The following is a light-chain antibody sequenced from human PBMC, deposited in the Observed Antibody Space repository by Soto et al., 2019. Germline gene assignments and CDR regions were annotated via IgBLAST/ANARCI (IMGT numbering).Light chain of an antibody. V-gene: IGLV2-14*01. CDR3: SSYTSASTRV. J-gene: IGLJ1*01. CDR1: SSDVGGYNY. CDR2: EVN. Sequence: QSALTQPPSKSGSPGQSITISCTGTSSDVGGYNYVSWYQQHPGKAPKVMIYEVNRRPSGASDRFSGSKSGNTASLTISGLQAEDESDYYCSSYTSASTRVFGTGTKVTVL.